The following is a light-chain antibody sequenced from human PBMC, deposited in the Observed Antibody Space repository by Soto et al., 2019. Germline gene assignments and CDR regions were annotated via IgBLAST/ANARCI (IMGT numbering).Light chain of an antibody. V-gene: IGKV3-11*01. CDR2: DAS. Sequence: EIVLTQSPATLSLSPGEGATLSCRASQSVTDYLGWYQQRPGQPPRLLSYDASKRAAGVPPRFSGSGFGTDFTPTIRSLEPEDCTVYFCQQRDDWSFTFGTGTTVAI. CDR1: QSVTDY. J-gene: IGKJ3*01. CDR3: QQRDDWSFT.